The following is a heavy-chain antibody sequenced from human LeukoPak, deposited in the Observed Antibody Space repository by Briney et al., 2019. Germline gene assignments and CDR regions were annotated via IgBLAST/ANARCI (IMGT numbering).Heavy chain of an antibody. CDR3: AKDRPLYSSEAFDI. V-gene: IGHV3-23*01. Sequence: GGSLRLSCAASGFTFSSYSMNWVRQAPGKGLEWVPAISGSGGSTYYADSVKGRFTISRDNSKNTLYLQMNSLRAEDTAVYYCAKDRPLYSSEAFDIWGQGTMVTVSS. D-gene: IGHD6-25*01. J-gene: IGHJ3*02. CDR1: GFTFSSYS. CDR2: ISGSGGST.